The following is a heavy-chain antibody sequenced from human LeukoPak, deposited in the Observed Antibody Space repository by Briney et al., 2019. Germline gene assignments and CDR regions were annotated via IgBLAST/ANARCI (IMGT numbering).Heavy chain of an antibody. J-gene: IGHJ4*02. D-gene: IGHD6-13*01. CDR1: GFTFSSYS. Sequence: GGSLRLSCAASGFTFSSYSMNWVRQAPGKGLEWVSSISSSSSYIYYADSVKGRFTISRDNAKNSLYLEMNSLRAEDTAVYYCARGGLSRWYNYLFIYFDYWGQGTLVTVSS. CDR3: ARGGLSRWYNYLFIYFDY. V-gene: IGHV3-21*01. CDR2: ISSSSSYI.